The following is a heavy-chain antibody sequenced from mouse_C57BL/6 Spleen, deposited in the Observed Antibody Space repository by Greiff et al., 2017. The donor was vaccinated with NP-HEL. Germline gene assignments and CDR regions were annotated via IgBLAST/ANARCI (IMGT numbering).Heavy chain of an antibody. CDR2: ISDGGSYT. V-gene: IGHV5-4*01. CDR3: ARESGYDGDYYAMDY. J-gene: IGHJ4*01. Sequence: EVQGVESGGGLVKPGGSLKISCAASGFTFSSYAMSWVRQTPEKRLEWVATISDGGSYTYYPDNVKGRFTISRDNAKNNLYLQMSHLKSEDTAMYYCARESGYDGDYYAMDYWGQGTSVTVSS. CDR1: GFTFSSYA. D-gene: IGHD2-2*01.